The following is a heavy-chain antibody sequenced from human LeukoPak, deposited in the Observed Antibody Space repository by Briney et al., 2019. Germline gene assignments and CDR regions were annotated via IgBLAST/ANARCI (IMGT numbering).Heavy chain of an antibody. CDR2: INHSGST. Sequence: SETLSLTCAVYGGSFSGYYWSWIRQPPGKGLEWIGEINHSGSTNYNPSLKSRVTISVDTSKNQFSLKLSSVTAADTAVYYCARGRRRVMWGSTFDYWGQGTLVTVSS. D-gene: IGHD3-16*01. CDR3: ARGRRRVMWGSTFDY. J-gene: IGHJ4*02. V-gene: IGHV4-34*01. CDR1: GGSFSGYY.